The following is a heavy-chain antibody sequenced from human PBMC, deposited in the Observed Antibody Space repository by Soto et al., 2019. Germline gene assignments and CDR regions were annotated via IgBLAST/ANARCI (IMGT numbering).Heavy chain of an antibody. CDR2: ISAYNGNT. V-gene: IGHV1-18*01. CDR3: ARNTYYDILTGYYRDDVRPNDY. Sequence: ASVKVSCKASGYTFTSYGISWVRQAPGQGLEWMGWISAYNGNTNYAQKLQGRVTMTTDTSTSTAYMELRSLRSDDTAVYYCARNTYYDILTGYYRDDVRPNDYWGQGTLVTVSS. CDR1: GYTFTSYG. D-gene: IGHD3-9*01. J-gene: IGHJ4*02.